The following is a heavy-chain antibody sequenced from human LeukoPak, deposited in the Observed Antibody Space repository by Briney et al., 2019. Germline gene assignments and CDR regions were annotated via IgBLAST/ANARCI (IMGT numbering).Heavy chain of an antibody. CDR2: IYTSGST. Sequence: PSETLSLTCTVSGGSISTGSYYWSWIRQPAGKGLEWIGRIYTSGSTNYNPSLKSRVTISVDTSKNQFSLKLSSVTAADTAVYYCAREVHVADWGLVEFDYWGQGTLVTVSS. CDR3: AREVHVADWGLVEFDY. D-gene: IGHD7-27*01. CDR1: GGSISTGSYY. V-gene: IGHV4-61*02. J-gene: IGHJ4*02.